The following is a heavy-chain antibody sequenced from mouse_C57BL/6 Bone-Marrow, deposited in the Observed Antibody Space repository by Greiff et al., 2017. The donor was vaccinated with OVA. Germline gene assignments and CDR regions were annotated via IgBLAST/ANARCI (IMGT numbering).Heavy chain of an antibody. V-gene: IGHV1-9*01. CDR3: ERGDDYSRKENYYGIAY. Sequence: QVQLKESGAELMKPGASVKLSCKASGYTFTGYWIEWVKQRPGHGLEWIGEILPGSGSTNYNEKFKGKATFTADTSSSTAYMQLSSLTSEDSAISYVERGDDYSRKENYYGIAYWGQGTPVTVSS. J-gene: IGHJ4*01. CDR1: GYTFTGYW. CDR2: ILPGSGST. D-gene: IGHD2-4*01.